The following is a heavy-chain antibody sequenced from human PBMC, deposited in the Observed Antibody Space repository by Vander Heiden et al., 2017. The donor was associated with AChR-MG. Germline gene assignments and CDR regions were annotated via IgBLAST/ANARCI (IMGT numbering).Heavy chain of an antibody. J-gene: IGHJ4*02. CDR2: IKQDGSEK. CDR1: GFTFSSYW. D-gene: IGHD3-22*01. CDR3: ARGDEVYYYDSSGYPNDY. V-gene: IGHV3-7*01. Sequence: EVQLVESGGGLVQPGASLRLSCAASGFTFSSYWMSWVRQAPGKGLEWVANIKQDGSEKYYVDSVKGRFTISRDNAKNSLYLQMNSLRAEDTAVYYCARGDEVYYYDSSGYPNDYWGQGTLVTVSS.